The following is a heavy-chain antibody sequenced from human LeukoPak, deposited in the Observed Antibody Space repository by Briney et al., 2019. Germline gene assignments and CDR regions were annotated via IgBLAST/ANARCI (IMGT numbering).Heavy chain of an antibody. Sequence: PGGSLRLSCAASGFTFSSYSMNWVRQAPGKGLEWGSYISSSSSTIYYADSVKGRFTISRDNGNNSLYLQMNSLRAEDTAVYYCAKVLPDYDSSGYYLGRAFDIWGQGTMVTVSS. J-gene: IGHJ3*02. D-gene: IGHD3-22*01. V-gene: IGHV3-48*01. CDR1: GFTFSSYS. CDR3: AKVLPDYDSSGYYLGRAFDI. CDR2: ISSSSSTI.